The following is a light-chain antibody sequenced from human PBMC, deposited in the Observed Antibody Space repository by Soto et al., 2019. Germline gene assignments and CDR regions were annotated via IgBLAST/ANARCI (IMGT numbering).Light chain of an antibody. Sequence: EIVMTQSPVSLSVSPGEGVTLSSRASQSVYSNLAWYQQKPGQAPRLLIYDASARATDIPARFSGSGSGTDFTLTVSRLQSEDFAVYYCQQYNNWPLTFGGGTKVEIK. CDR1: QSVYSN. V-gene: IGKV3-15*01. CDR3: QQYNNWPLT. J-gene: IGKJ4*01. CDR2: DAS.